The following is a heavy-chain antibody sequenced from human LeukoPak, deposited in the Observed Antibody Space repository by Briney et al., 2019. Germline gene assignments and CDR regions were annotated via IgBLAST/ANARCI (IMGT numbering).Heavy chain of an antibody. CDR1: GFTFSSYS. J-gene: IGHJ4*02. CDR3: AKDVVVVVAAGDYFDY. Sequence: GRSLRLSCAASGFTFSSYSLNWVRLAPGKGLEWVSAISGSGGSTYYADSVKGRFTISRDNSKNSLYLQMNSLRAEDTAIYYCAKDVVVVVAAGDYFDYWGQGTLVTASS. V-gene: IGHV3-23*01. CDR2: ISGSGGST. D-gene: IGHD2-15*01.